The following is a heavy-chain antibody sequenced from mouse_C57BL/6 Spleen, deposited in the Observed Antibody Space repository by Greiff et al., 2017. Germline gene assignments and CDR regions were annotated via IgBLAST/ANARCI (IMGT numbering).Heavy chain of an antibody. CDR1: GYTFTSYW. CDR3: ARRVLIFDY. J-gene: IGHJ2*01. D-gene: IGHD1-1*01. CDR2: IDPSDSYT. Sequence: QVQLQQPGAELVKPGASVKLSCKASGYTFTSYWMQWVKQRPGQGLEWIGEIDPSDSYTNYNQKFKGKATLTVDTSSSTAYMQLSSLTSEDSAVYYCARRVLIFDYWGQGTTLTVSS. V-gene: IGHV1-50*01.